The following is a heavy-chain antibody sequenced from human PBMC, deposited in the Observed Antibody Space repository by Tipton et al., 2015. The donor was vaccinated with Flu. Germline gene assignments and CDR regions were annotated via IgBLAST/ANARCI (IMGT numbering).Heavy chain of an antibody. CDR3: AKDSGSYSLFDY. D-gene: IGHD1-26*01. V-gene: IGHV3-23*01. Sequence: SLRLSCAASGFTFSSYAMSWVRQAPGKGLEWVSAISGSGGSTYYADSVKGRFTISRDNSKNTLYLQMNSLRAEDTVVYYCAKDSGSYSLFDYWGQGTLVTVSS. CDR2: ISGSGGST. CDR1: GFTFSSYA. J-gene: IGHJ4*02.